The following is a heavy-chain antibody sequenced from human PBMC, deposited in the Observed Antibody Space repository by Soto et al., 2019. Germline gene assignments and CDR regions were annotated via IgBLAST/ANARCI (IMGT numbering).Heavy chain of an antibody. CDR3: ARAAPGSSSGWYKKTYWFDT. J-gene: IGHJ5*02. CDR2: VNHGGST. D-gene: IGHD6-19*01. CDR1: GGAFSGSF. Sequence: PSETLSLTCAVYGGAFSGSFWSWIRQPPSKGLEWIGEVNHGGSTSYNPSLKSRVTISLDTSKNQFSLRLTSVTAADTAVYYCARAAPGSSSGWYKKTYWFDTWGQGTLVTVSS. V-gene: IGHV4-34*01.